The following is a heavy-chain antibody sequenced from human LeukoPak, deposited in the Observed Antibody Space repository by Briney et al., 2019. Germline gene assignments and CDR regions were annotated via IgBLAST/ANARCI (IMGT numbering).Heavy chain of an antibody. CDR1: GFTFSSYA. D-gene: IGHD4-17*01. CDR2: ISGSGGST. J-gene: IGHJ5*02. Sequence: GGSLGLSCAASGFTFSSYAMSWVRQAPGKGLEWVSAISGSGGSTYYADSVKGRFTISRDNSKNTLYLQMNSLRAEDTAVYYCAKTTDCGDDNWFDPWGQGTLVTVSS. V-gene: IGHV3-23*01. CDR3: AKTTDCGDDNWFDP.